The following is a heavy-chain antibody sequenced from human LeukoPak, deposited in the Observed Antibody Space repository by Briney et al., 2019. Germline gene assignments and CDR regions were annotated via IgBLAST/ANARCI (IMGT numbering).Heavy chain of an antibody. CDR2: IYSTGPT. V-gene: IGHV4-4*07. CDR3: ARQIQSAGTAGFDF. Sequence: SETLSLTCTVSGGFISSYYWTWIRQPAGKGLEWIGRIYSTGPTNYNPSLKSRVTMSVDTSKYQFSLRLTSVTAADTAVYYCARQIQSAGTAGFDFWGQGALVTVS. D-gene: IGHD6-13*01. CDR1: GGFISSYY. J-gene: IGHJ4*02.